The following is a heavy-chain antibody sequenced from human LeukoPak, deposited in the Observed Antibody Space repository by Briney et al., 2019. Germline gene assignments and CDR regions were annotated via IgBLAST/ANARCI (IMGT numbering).Heavy chain of an antibody. D-gene: IGHD3-3*01. CDR2: IYPGDSDT. CDR3: ARLSSYDFWSGYDLSDY. J-gene: IGHJ4*02. Sequence: GESLKTSCMGSGYSFTRNWIGWVRQMPGKGLEWMGIIYPGDSDTRYSPSFQGQVTISADKSISTAYLQWSSLKASDTAMYYCARLSSYDFWSGYDLSDYWGQGTLVTVSS. CDR1: GYSFTRNW. V-gene: IGHV5-51*01.